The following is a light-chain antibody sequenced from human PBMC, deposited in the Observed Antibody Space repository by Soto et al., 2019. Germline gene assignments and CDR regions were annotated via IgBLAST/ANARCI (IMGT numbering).Light chain of an antibody. CDR2: GAS. CDR1: QSVRNNY. J-gene: IGKJ5*01. Sequence: EIVLTQSPGTLSFSPGERATLSCRASQSVRNNYLAWYQQRPGQAPRLLIYGASSRATGIPARFSRSGSGTDFTLTISRLEPEDFAVYYCQQYGSSLFTFGQGTQLEIK. CDR3: QQYGSSLFT. V-gene: IGKV3-20*01.